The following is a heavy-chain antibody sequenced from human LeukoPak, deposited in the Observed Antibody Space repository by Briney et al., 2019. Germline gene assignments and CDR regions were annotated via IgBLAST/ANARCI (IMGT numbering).Heavy chain of an antibody. D-gene: IGHD3-9*01. J-gene: IGHJ4*02. Sequence: SVKVSCKASGYTFTGYYMHWVRQAPGQGLEWMGGIIPIFGTANYAQKFQGRVTITADESTSTAYMELSSLRSEDTAVYYCARLRLTGYQGFFDYWGQGTLVTVSS. V-gene: IGHV1-69*13. CDR2: IIPIFGTA. CDR3: ARLRLTGYQGFFDY. CDR1: GYTFTGYY.